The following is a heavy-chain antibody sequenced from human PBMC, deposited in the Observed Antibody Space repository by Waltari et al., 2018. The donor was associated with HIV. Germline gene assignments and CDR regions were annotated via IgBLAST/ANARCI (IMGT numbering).Heavy chain of an antibody. CDR2: NYDSGYT. V-gene: IGHV4-31*03. CDR3: ARGWDTARVAGDYFGMDV. D-gene: IGHD5-18*01. CDR1: GGSIGIGPSS. Sequence: QVQLQESGPGLVRPPQPLSLNCTASGGSIGIGPSSWRWPRQHPGKGLEWIGYNYDSGYTFYNPTLKSRVAMSVETSKNQFSLRLNSVTAADTAVYYCARGWDTARVAGDYFGMDVWGQGTTVTVSS. J-gene: IGHJ6*02.